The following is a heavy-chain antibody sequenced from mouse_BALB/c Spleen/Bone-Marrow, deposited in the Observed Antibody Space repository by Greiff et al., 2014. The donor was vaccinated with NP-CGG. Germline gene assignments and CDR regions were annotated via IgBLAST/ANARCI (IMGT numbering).Heavy chain of an antibody. CDR2: IWGDGST. V-gene: IGHV2-3*01. CDR1: GFSLTNYG. Sequence: QVHVKQSGTGLVAPSQSLSITCTVSGFSLTNYGVSWVRQPPGKGLEWLGVIWGDGSTNYHSALISRLSVSKDNSKSQVFLKLXSLXXXXTATYYCAKQDYYRYDYAMDYWGQGTSVTVSP. CDR3: AKQDYYRYDYAMDY. D-gene: IGHD2-14*01. J-gene: IGHJ4*01.